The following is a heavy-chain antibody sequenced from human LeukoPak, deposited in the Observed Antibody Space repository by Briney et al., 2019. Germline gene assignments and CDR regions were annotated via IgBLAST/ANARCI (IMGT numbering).Heavy chain of an antibody. CDR2: ISSSSSYI. V-gene: IGHV3-21*01. J-gene: IGHJ3*02. Sequence: GGSLRLSCAASGFTFSSYSMNWVRQAPGKGLEWVSSISSSSSYIYYADSVKGRFTISRDNAKNSLYLQMNSLRAEDTAVYYCARPIVCDYYDSSRDRHDAFDIWGQGTMVTVSS. CDR3: ARPIVCDYYDSSRDRHDAFDI. D-gene: IGHD3-22*01. CDR1: GFTFSSYS.